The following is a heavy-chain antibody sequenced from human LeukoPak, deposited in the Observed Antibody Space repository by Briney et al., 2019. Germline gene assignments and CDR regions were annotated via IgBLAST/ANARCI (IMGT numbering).Heavy chain of an antibody. D-gene: IGHD1-1*01. CDR1: GFTFSNFA. CDR3: AKYGGINWHEWIFDY. CDR2: ISASGGST. V-gene: IGHV3-23*01. J-gene: IGHJ4*02. Sequence: PGGSLRLSCAASGFTFSNFAMSWVRQAPGRGLEWVSGISASGGSTYYADSVKGRFTISRDNSKNTLYLQMNSLRAEDTAVYYCAKYGGINWHEWIFDYCGQGTLVTVSS.